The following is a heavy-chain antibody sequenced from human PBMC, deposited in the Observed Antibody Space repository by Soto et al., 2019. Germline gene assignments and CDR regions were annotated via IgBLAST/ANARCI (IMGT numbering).Heavy chain of an antibody. J-gene: IGHJ4*02. D-gene: IGHD6-13*01. V-gene: IGHV4-31*03. CDR1: GGSISSGGYY. CDR3: ARVVYSGNFFDY. CDR2: IYHSGST. Sequence: SETLSLTCTVSGGSISSGGYYWSWIRQHPGKGLEWIGYIYHSGSTYYNPSLKSRVTISVDTSEKQFSLQLSSVTAADTAVYYCARVVYSGNFFDYWGQGTPVTVSS.